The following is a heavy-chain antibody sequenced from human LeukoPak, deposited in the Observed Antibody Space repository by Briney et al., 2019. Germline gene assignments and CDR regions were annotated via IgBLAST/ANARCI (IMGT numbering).Heavy chain of an antibody. V-gene: IGHV4-59*01. CDR2: IYYSGST. D-gene: IGHD2-2*01. J-gene: IGHJ4*02. Sequence: SETLSLTCAVYGVSFSGYYWSWIRQPPGKGLEWIGYIYYSGSTNYNPSLKSRVTISVDTSKNQFSLKLSSVTAADTAVYYCARILSSDCSTTSCYPDYWGQGTLVTVSS. CDR1: GVSFSGYY. CDR3: ARILSSDCSTTSCYPDY.